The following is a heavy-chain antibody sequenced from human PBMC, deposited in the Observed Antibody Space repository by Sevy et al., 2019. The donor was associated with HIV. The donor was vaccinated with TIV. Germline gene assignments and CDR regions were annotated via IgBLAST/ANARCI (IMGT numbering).Heavy chain of an antibody. CDR3: ASVRPCGGDCYFFDS. Sequence: ASVKVSCMASGGSLSNYGMNWVRQAPGQGLEWMGGIIPRVAISYYAQKFQGRATITADESTSTMYLEVRSLRSEDTAVYFCASVRPCGGDCYFFDSWGQGTLVTVSS. CDR1: GGSLSNYG. D-gene: IGHD2-21*02. J-gene: IGHJ4*02. V-gene: IGHV1-69*10. CDR2: IIPRVAIS.